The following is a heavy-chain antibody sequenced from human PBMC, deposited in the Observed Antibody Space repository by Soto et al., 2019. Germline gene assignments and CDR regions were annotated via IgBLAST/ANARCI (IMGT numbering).Heavy chain of an antibody. V-gene: IGHV3-23*01. CDR2: VDGSGAAP. Sequence: LRLSCATSGFTFINHAMTWVRQAPGKAPQWVATVDGSGAAPFYAESVKGRFTISRDNSKNTLYLQMNSLRAEDTAVYFCAKWEVFVTGHLATQSSLDSWGQGTLVTVSS. CDR1: GFTFINHA. J-gene: IGHJ4*02. D-gene: IGHD3-9*01. CDR3: AKWEVFVTGHLATQSSLDS.